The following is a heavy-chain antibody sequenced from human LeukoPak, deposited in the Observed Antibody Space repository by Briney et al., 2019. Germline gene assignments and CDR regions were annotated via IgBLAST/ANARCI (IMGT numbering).Heavy chain of an antibody. CDR2: ISGSGGST. CDR3: ARDRGFSGSLYYFDY. CDR1: GFTFSSYA. J-gene: IGHJ4*02. V-gene: IGHV3-23*01. Sequence: GGSLRLSCAASGFTFSSYAMSWVRQAPGKGLEWVSAISGSGGSTYYADSVKGRFTVSRDNSKNTVYLQMNSLRAEDTAVHYCARDRGFSGSLYYFDYWGQGTLVTVSP. D-gene: IGHD1-26*01.